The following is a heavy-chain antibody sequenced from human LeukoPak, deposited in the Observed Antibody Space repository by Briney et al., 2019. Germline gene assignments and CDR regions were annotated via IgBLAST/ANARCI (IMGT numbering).Heavy chain of an antibody. CDR1: GFTFSNYA. Sequence: GGSLRLSRVASGFTFSNYAMSWVRQAPGKGLEWVSGLSGSGGSTYYADSVKGRLTISRDNFKNTLYLQMNSLRAEDTAVYYCAKGGGGDFPFDYWGQGTLVTVSS. CDR3: AKGGGGDFPFDY. V-gene: IGHV3-23*01. CDR2: LSGSGGST. D-gene: IGHD2-21*02. J-gene: IGHJ4*02.